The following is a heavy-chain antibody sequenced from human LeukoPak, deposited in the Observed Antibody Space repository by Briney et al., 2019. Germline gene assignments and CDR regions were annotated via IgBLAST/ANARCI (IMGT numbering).Heavy chain of an antibody. J-gene: IGHJ4*02. Sequence: NPSETLSLTCTVSGGSISNYYWSWIRQPAGKGLDWIGHIYTSGSTNYNPSLKSRVTMSIDTSKNQFSLKLSSVTAADTAMYYCARLSARGSIINFDYWGQGTLVTVSS. CDR2: IYTSGST. CDR3: ARLSARGSIINFDY. D-gene: IGHD3-10*01. V-gene: IGHV4-4*07. CDR1: GGSISNYY.